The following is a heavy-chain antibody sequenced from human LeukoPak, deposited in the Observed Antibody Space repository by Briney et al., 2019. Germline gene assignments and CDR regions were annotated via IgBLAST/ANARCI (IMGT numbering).Heavy chain of an antibody. CDR1: GYSFTSYW. J-gene: IGHJ3*02. V-gene: IGHV5-51*01. D-gene: IGHD6-19*01. Sequence: GASLKISCKGSGYSFTSYWIGWVRQMPGKGLELMGIIYPGDSDTRYSPSFEGQVTISADKSISTAYLQWSSLKASDTAMYYCARLVAVAGAGAFDIWGQGTMVTVSS. CDR2: IYPGDSDT. CDR3: ARLVAVAGAGAFDI.